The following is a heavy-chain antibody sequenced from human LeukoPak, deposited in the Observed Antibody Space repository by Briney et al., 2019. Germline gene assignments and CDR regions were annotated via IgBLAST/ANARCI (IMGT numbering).Heavy chain of an antibody. Sequence: ASVKVSCKASGYTFTGYYMHWVRQAPGQGLEWMGWINPNSGGTNYAQKFQGWVTMTMDTSISTAYMELSRLRSDDTAVYYCTRAVEVGATLPGGYWGQGTLVTVSS. J-gene: IGHJ4*02. V-gene: IGHV1-2*04. CDR3: TRAVEVGATLPGGY. CDR1: GYTFTGYY. D-gene: IGHD1-26*01. CDR2: INPNSGGT.